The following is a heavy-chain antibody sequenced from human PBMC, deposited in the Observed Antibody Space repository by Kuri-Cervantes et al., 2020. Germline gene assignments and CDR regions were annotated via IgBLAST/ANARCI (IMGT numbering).Heavy chain of an antibody. CDR3: ARAHIVVVTHDAFDI. J-gene: IGHJ3*02. CDR1: GFTFSSYS. V-gene: IGHV3-21*01. D-gene: IGHD2-21*02. Sequence: ETLSLTCAASGFTFSSYSMNWVRQAPGKGLEWVSSISSSSSYIYYADSVKGRFTISRDNAKNSLYLQMNSLRAEDTAVYYCARAHIVVVTHDAFDIWGQGTMVTVSS. CDR2: ISSSSSYI.